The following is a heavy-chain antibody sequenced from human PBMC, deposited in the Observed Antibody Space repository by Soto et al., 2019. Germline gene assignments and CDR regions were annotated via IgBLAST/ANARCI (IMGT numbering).Heavy chain of an antibody. J-gene: IGHJ4*02. V-gene: IGHV1-3*01. CDR3: ARDGCSGGSCTPLGY. CDR2: INAGNGNT. CDR1: GYTFTSYA. D-gene: IGHD2-15*01. Sequence: ASVKVSCKASGYTFTSYAMHWVRQAPGQRLEWMGWINAGNGNTKYSQKFQGRVTITRDTSASTAYMELSSLRSEDTAVYYCARDGCSGGSCTPLGYWGQGTLVTVSS.